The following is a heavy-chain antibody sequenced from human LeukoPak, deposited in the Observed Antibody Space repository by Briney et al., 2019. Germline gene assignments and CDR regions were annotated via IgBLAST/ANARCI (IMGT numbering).Heavy chain of an antibody. J-gene: IGHJ4*02. D-gene: IGHD3-22*01. CDR1: GFTVSSNY. CDR2: IYYSGST. CDR3: ARPSIYYHDSSGYYSTEDY. V-gene: IGHV4-39*01. Sequence: GSLRLSCAASGFTVSSNYMSWVRQAPGKGLEWIGSIYYSGSTYYNPSLKSRVTISVDTSKNQFSLKLSSVTAADTAVYYCARPSIYYHDSSGYYSTEDYWGQGTLVTVSS.